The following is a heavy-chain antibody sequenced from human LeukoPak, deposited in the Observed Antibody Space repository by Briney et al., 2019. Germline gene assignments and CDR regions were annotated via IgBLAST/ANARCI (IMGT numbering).Heavy chain of an antibody. CDR3: ARGGYYGSGSYSPRDWYFNL. Sequence: SETLSLTCAVYGGSFSGYYWSWIRQPPGKGLEWIGEINHSGSTNYNPSLKSRVTISVDTSKNQFSLKLSSVTAADTAVYYCARGGYYGSGSYSPRDWYFNLWGRGTLVTVPS. D-gene: IGHD3-10*01. CDR2: INHSGST. V-gene: IGHV4-34*01. J-gene: IGHJ2*01. CDR1: GGSFSGYY.